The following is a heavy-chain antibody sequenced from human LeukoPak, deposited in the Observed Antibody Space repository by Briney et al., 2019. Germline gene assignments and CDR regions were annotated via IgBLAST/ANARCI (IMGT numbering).Heavy chain of an antibody. J-gene: IGHJ4*02. V-gene: IGHV3-9*01. D-gene: IGHD6-19*01. CDR2: ISWNSGSI. Sequence: GGSLRLSCAASGFTFDDYAMHWVRQAPGKGLEWVSGISWNSGSIGYADSVKGRFTISRDNAKNPLYLQMNSLRAEDTALYYCAKELFSSGWYGVWDYWGQGTLVTVSS. CDR1: GFTFDDYA. CDR3: AKELFSSGWYGVWDY.